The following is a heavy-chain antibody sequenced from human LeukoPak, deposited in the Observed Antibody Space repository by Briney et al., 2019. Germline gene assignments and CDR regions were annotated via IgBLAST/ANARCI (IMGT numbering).Heavy chain of an antibody. Sequence: PSETLSLTCAVYGGSFSGYYWSWIRQPPGKGLEWIGEINHSGSTNYNPSLKSRVTISVDTSENQFSLKLSSVTAADTAVYYCARVVTTSRYYGMDVWGQGTTVTVSS. J-gene: IGHJ6*02. D-gene: IGHD4-11*01. CDR2: INHSGST. CDR3: ARVVTTSRYYGMDV. CDR1: GGSFSGYY. V-gene: IGHV4-34*01.